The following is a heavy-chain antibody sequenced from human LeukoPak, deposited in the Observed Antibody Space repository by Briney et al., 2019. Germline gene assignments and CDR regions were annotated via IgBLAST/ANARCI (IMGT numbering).Heavy chain of an antibody. CDR3: ARETPLIAVAGTFDY. J-gene: IGHJ4*02. CDR1: GGSFSGYY. Sequence: PSETLSLTCAVYGGSFSGYYWSWIRQPPGKGLEWIGEINHSGSTNYNPSLKSRVTISVDTSKNQFSPKLSSVTAADTAVYYCARETPLIAVAGTFDYWGQGTLVTVSS. V-gene: IGHV4-34*01. D-gene: IGHD6-19*01. CDR2: INHSGST.